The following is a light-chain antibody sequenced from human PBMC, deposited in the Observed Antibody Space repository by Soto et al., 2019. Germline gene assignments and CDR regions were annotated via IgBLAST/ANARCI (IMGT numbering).Light chain of an antibody. CDR1: ALPKQY. CDR2: KDS. CDR3: QSADSSGTSYVV. Sequence: SYELTQPPSVSVSPGQTARITCSGDALPKQYAYWYQQKPGQSPVLVIYKDSERPSGIPERFSGSSSGTTVTLTISGVQAEDEADYYCQSADSSGTSYVVFGAGTQLTVL. J-gene: IGLJ2*01. V-gene: IGLV3-25*03.